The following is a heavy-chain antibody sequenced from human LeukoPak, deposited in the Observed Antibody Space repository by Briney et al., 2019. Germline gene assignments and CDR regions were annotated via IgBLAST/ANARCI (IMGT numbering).Heavy chain of an antibody. D-gene: IGHD3-10*01. CDR2: ISSTSSAI. CDR3: AKRGVVIRVILVRLHKEAYYFDS. V-gene: IGHV3-48*04. CDR1: GFTFSRYS. J-gene: IGHJ4*02. Sequence: PGGSLSLSCAASGFTFSRYSMNWVRQAPGKGLEGVSYISSTSSAIYYADSLKGRFTISRDSATNSLYLQMNSLGAEDTDVYFCAKRGVVIRVILVRLHKEAYYFDSWGQGALVTVSS.